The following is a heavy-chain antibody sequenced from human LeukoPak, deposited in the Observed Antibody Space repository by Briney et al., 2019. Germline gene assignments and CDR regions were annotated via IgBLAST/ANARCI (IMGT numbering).Heavy chain of an antibody. CDR1: GGSISSGAYY. J-gene: IGHJ4*02. V-gene: IGHV4-31*03. CDR2: IYDSGST. CDR3: ARHFDY. Sequence: PSETLSLTCTVSGGSISSGAYYWSWIRQHPGKGLECIGYIYDSGSTYYNPSLKSRLTISLDTSKNQFSLKLSSVTAADTAVYYCARHFDYWGQGTLVTVSS.